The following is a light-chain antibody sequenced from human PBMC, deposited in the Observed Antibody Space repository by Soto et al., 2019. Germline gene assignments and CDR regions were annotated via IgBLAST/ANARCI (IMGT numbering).Light chain of an antibody. CDR1: KLGDKY. CDR3: QAWASSTVV. CDR2: QDN. Sequence: SYELTQPPSVSVSPGQTASITCSGEKLGDKYACWYQQKPGQSPVLVIYQDNKRPSGIPERFSGSNSGNTATLTISGTQPIDEAEYYCQAWASSTVVFGGGTKLTVL. V-gene: IGLV3-1*01. J-gene: IGLJ2*01.